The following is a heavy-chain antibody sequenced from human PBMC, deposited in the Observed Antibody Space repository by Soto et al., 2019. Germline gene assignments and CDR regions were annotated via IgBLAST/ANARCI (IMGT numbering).Heavy chain of an antibody. CDR1: GFTFAGYV. J-gene: IGHJ6*02. D-gene: IGHD6-19*01. Sequence: EVQLLESGGGLVQPGGSLRLSCAASGFTFAGYVMSWVRQAPGKGLEWVSAISGSGGSTYYADSVKGRFTISRDKSRNPQYLQMNSLRAEDTAVYYCAKEGIAVAGHYGMDVWGQGTTVTVSS. CDR3: AKEGIAVAGHYGMDV. CDR2: ISGSGGST. V-gene: IGHV3-23*01.